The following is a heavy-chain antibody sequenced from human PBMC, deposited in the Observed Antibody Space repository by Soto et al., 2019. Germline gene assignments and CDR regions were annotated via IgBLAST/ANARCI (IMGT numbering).Heavy chain of an antibody. V-gene: IGHV3-9*01. CDR3: VKDALTTVAYYFDY. CDR2: ISRDSRSI. CDR1: GFTFDDYA. D-gene: IGHD4-17*01. Sequence: GGSLRLSCAASGFTFDDYAMHWVRQAPGKGLEWVSGISRDSRSISYGASMKGRFTISRDNAKNSLYLQLNSLRADDTAFYYCVKDALTTVAYYFDYWGQGALVTVSS. J-gene: IGHJ4*02.